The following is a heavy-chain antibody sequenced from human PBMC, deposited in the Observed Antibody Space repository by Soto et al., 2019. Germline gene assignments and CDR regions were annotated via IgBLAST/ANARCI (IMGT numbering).Heavy chain of an antibody. CDR3: ATPGGFGMDV. CDR1: GYNFATHW. Sequence: GESLKISCQGSGYNFATHWIGWVRHKAGKGLEWMGIIFPGDAETRYSPSFQGHITISAGKSISTAYLRWSSLKASDTGMYYCATPGGFGMDVWGQGTTVTVSS. D-gene: IGHD5-12*01. CDR2: IFPGDAET. J-gene: IGHJ6*02. V-gene: IGHV5-51*01.